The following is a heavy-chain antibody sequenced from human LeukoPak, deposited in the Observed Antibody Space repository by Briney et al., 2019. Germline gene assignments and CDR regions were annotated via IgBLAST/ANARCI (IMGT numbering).Heavy chain of an antibody. V-gene: IGHV4-39*01. CDR2: IYYSGST. D-gene: IGHD6-13*01. CDR1: GGSISSSSYY. CDR3: ARSLGSWFPFEY. J-gene: IGHJ4*02. Sequence: PSETLSLTCTVSGGSISSSSYYWGWIRQPPGTGLEWIGSIYYSGSTYYNPSLKSRVTISVDTSKNQFSLQLNSVTAADTAVYYCARSLGSWFPFEYWGQGTLVTVSS.